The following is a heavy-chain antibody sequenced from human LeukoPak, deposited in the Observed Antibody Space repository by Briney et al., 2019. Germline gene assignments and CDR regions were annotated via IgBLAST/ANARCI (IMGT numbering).Heavy chain of an antibody. D-gene: IGHD2-15*01. CDR1: GSTFSSYA. Sequence: ASVKVSCKAPGSTFSSYAISWVRQAPGQGLEWMGGIIPIFGTANYAQKFQGRVTITADKSTSTAYMELSSLRSEDTAVYYCARDGPTYSYCSGGSCYPDWGQGTLVTVSS. CDR2: IIPIFGTA. CDR3: ARDGPTYSYCSGGSCYPD. V-gene: IGHV1-69*06. J-gene: IGHJ4*02.